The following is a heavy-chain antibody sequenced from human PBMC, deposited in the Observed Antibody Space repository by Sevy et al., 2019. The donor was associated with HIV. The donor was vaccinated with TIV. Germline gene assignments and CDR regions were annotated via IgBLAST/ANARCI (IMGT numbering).Heavy chain of an antibody. CDR3: VRAIQKSESY. J-gene: IGHJ4*02. CDR1: GFTFRTYW. CDR2: INEDGSVK. Sequence: GGSLRLSCEASGFTFRTYWINWVRQAPGKGLEWVANINEDGSVKYYVDSVKGRFTISRDNAKNSVYLQMNSLRAEDAALYYCVRAIQKSESYWGQGTLVTVSS. V-gene: IGHV3-7*04.